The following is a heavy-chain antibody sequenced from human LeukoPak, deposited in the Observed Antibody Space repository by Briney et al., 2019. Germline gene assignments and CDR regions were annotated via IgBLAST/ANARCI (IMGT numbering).Heavy chain of an antibody. CDR2: IYYSGST. CDR3: ARGAPAVVAAAIMDV. Sequence: SETLSLTCTVSGGSITSSSYYWSWIRQPPGKGLEWIGYIYYSGSTNYHPSLKSRVTISVDTSRNQFSLKLSSVTAADTAVYYCARGAPAVVAAAIMDVWGKGTTVTVSS. J-gene: IGHJ6*04. D-gene: IGHD2-15*01. V-gene: IGHV4-61*01. CDR1: GGSITSSSYY.